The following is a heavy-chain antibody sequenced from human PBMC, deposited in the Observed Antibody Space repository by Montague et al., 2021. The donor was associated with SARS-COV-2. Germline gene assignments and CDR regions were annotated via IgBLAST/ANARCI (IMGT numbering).Heavy chain of an antibody. CDR1: GGSISSGSYF. CDR3: ARDAGIAATGLHWFDP. D-gene: IGHD6-13*01. Sequence: TLSLTCTVSGGSISSGSYFWSWIRQPAGKGLEWIGRIYTSGSTNYNPSLKSRVTISVDTSKNQSSLKLSSVTAADTAVYYCARDAGIAATGLHWFDPWGQGTLVTVSS. CDR2: IYTSGST. V-gene: IGHV4-61*02. J-gene: IGHJ5*02.